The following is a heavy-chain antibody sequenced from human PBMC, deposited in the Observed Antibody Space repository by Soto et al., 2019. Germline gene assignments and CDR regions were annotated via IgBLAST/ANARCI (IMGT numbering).Heavy chain of an antibody. J-gene: IGHJ4*02. CDR1: GLTFSSYA. V-gene: IGHV3-23*01. D-gene: IGHD6-19*01. Sequence: EVQQLESGGGLVQPGGSLRLSCAASGLTFSSYAMSWVRQAPGKGLEWVSAISGSGGSTYYADSVKGRFTISRDNSKNTLDLQMNSLRPEDTAVYYSAIHSSGWYGPFDYWGQGTLVTVSS. CDR3: AIHSSGWYGPFDY. CDR2: ISGSGGST.